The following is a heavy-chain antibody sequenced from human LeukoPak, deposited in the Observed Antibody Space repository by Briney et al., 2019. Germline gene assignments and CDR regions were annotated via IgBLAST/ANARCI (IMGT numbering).Heavy chain of an antibody. D-gene: IGHD3-10*01. CDR2: IHPNSGDT. CDR1: GYTFTSYY. Sequence: ASVKVSCKASGYTFTSYYMHWVRQAPGQGLEWMGWIHPNSGDTNYAQKFQGRVTLTRDTSISTAYMEVSRLTSDDTAIYYCARSSPYFDYWGQGTLVTVSS. J-gene: IGHJ4*02. CDR3: ARSSPYFDY. V-gene: IGHV1-2*02.